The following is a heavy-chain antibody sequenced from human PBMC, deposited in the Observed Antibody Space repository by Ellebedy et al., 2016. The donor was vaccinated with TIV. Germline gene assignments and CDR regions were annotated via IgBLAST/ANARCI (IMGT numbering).Heavy chain of an antibody. CDR2: LTADGRST. J-gene: IGHJ4*02. D-gene: IGHD2-15*01. CDR1: GFSLSNSF. V-gene: IGHV3-23*01. Sequence: GESLKISXAASGFSLSNSFMSWIRQAPGKGLEWVSTLTADGRSTYFADSVKGRFTISRDNSKNTVYLQMNSLRDEDTAVYYCARDRGDGSCTDWGQGTLVTVSS. CDR3: ARDRGDGSCTD.